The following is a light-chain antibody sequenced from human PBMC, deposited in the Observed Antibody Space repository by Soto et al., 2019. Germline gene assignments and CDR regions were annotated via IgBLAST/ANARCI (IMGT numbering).Light chain of an antibody. CDR2: EGS. J-gene: IGLJ2*01. Sequence: QSVLTQPASVSGSPGQSITISCTGTSSDVGSYNLVSWYQHHPGKAPKLMIYEGSKRPSGVSNRFSGSKSGNTASLTISGLQAEDGAGYYRCSYGGRSPVPVGGGTKLTVL. V-gene: IGLV2-23*01. CDR3: CSYGGRSPVP. CDR1: SSDVGSYNL.